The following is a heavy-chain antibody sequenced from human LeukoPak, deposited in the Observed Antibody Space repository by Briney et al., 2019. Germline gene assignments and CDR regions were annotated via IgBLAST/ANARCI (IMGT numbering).Heavy chain of an antibody. CDR3: ARDQKDYGDYEWDY. J-gene: IGHJ4*02. V-gene: IGHV1-18*04. D-gene: IGHD4-17*01. CDR1: GYTFTGYY. Sequence: GASVKVSCKVSGYTFTGYYMHWVRQAPGQGLEWMGWISGYKGSTNYAPKFRARVTMTTDTFTGKAYMDLRSLRPDDTAVYYCARDQKDYGDYEWDYWGQGTLVTVST. CDR2: ISGYKGST.